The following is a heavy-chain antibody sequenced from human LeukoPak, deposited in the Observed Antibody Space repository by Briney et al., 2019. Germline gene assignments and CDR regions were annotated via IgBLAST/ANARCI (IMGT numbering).Heavy chain of an antibody. Sequence: KASETLSLTCTVSGVSISSSNSYWGWLRQPPGKGLEWIGSIYYSGNTYYNASLKSQVSISIDTSKNQFSLRLTSVTAADTAVYYCARETPQSSSWTAFDYWGQGTLVTVSS. CDR3: ARETPQSSSWTAFDY. J-gene: IGHJ4*02. V-gene: IGHV4-39*02. D-gene: IGHD6-13*01. CDR1: GVSISSSNSY. CDR2: IYYSGNT.